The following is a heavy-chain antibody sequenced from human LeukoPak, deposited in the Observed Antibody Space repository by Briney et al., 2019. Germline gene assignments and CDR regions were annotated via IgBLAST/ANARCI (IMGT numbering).Heavy chain of an antibody. V-gene: IGHV3-7*03. D-gene: IGHD4-23*01. CDR3: AKYAPPTTVVTRFFDS. CDR1: GFTLSNYG. Sequence: HTGGSLRLSCAASGFTLSNYGMSWVRQTPGKGLEWVANIQRDGSTTYYVDSVEGRFIISRDNAKNSLYLQMNSPRVEDTAIYYCAKYAPPTTVVTRFFDSWGQGTLVTVSS. CDR2: IQRDGSTT. J-gene: IGHJ4*02.